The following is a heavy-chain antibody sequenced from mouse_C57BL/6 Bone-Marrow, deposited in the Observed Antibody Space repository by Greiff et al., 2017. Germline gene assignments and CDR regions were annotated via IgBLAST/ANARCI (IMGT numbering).Heavy chain of an antibody. J-gene: IGHJ1*03. D-gene: IGHD2-3*01. CDR2: IRNRANNHAT. CDR3: ADGYLDV. CDR1: GFTFSDAW. V-gene: IGHV6-6*01. Sequence: EVKLQESGGGLAQPGGSMKLSCAASGFTFSDAWMDWVRQSPEKGLEWVAEIRNRANNHATYYAVSVKGRFTTSRAACTSSVYLHMNSLRAEDTCIYYCADGYLDVWGTGTTVTVSS.